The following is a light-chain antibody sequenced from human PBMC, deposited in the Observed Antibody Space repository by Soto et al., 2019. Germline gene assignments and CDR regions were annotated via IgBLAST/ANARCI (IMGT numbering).Light chain of an antibody. Sequence: EIQMTQAPSSLSAYVGDRVTITCRASQGISNYLAWYQQKPGKVPKLLIYAASTLQSGVPSRFSGSGSGTDFTLTISSLQPEDVATYYCQKYNSAPPCTFGQGTKV. J-gene: IGKJ1*01. CDR2: AAS. CDR1: QGISNY. CDR3: QKYNSAPPCT. V-gene: IGKV1-27*01.